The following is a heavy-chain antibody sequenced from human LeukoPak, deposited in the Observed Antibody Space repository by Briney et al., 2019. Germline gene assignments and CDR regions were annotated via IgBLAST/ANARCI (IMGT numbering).Heavy chain of an antibody. CDR1: AFTLSNYW. CDR2: INLDESEK. Sequence: GGSLRLSCAASAFTLSNYWMRWVRQAPGKGLEWVANINLDESEKHYLDSVKGGVCISRDNAANSLFLQMNSLRAEDTAVYYCARGSATSVGVDYWGQGTLVTVSS. D-gene: IGHD2-2*01. J-gene: IGHJ4*02. CDR3: ARGSATSVGVDY. V-gene: IGHV3-7*01.